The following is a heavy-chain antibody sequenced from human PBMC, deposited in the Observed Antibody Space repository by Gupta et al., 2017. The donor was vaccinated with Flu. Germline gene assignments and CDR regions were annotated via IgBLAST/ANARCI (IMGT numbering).Heavy chain of an antibody. D-gene: IGHD1-26*01. CDR2: ISSSGSTI. V-gene: IGHV3-48*03. Sequence: EVQLVESGGGLVQPGGSLRLSCAASGFTFSSYEMNWVRQAPGKGLEWVSYISSSGSTIYYADSVKGRFTISRDNAKNSLYLQMNSLRAEDTAVYYCARDVVGATVAFDIWGQGTMVTVSS. CDR1: GFTFSSYE. CDR3: ARDVVGATVAFDI. J-gene: IGHJ3*02.